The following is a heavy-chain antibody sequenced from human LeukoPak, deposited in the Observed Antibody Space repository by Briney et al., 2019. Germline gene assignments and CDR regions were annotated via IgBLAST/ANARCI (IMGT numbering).Heavy chain of an antibody. CDR1: GYTFRGNY. V-gene: IGHV1-2*02. J-gene: IGHJ4*02. CDR2: IDANNGDT. D-gene: IGHD4-11*01. Sequence: ASVKISCKASGYTFRGNYIHWLRQAPGQGLEWMGWIDANNGDTKSAQKLQGRVTMSRDTSISTAYMDLSSLSPDDAAVYYCARDPSSVTLYFFDYWGQGTLVTVSS. CDR3: ARDPSSVTLYFFDY.